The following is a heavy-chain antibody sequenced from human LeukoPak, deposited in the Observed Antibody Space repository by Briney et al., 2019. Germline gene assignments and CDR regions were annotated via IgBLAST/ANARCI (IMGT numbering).Heavy chain of an antibody. D-gene: IGHD4-17*01. CDR2: IYYSGST. CDR3: ASLYGDYPYYFDY. Sequence: PSETLSLTCTVSGGSISSGDYYWSWIRQPPGKGLEWIGYIYYSGSTYYNPSLKSRVTISVDTSKNQFSLKLSSVTAADTAVYYYASLYGDYPYYFDYWGQGTLVTVSS. CDR1: GGSISSGDYY. V-gene: IGHV4-30-4*01. J-gene: IGHJ4*02.